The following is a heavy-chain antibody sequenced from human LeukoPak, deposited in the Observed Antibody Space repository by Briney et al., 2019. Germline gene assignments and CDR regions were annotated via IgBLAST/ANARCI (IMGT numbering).Heavy chain of an antibody. D-gene: IGHD2-15*01. J-gene: IGHJ2*01. V-gene: IGHV4-39*07. CDR1: GDSIRSSSYY. CDR3: ARDLAVAYCSGGSCKPSRSYWFFDL. Sequence: PSETLSLTCTVSGDSIRSSSYYWSWIRQPPGKGLEWIGEINHSGSTNYNPSLKSRVTISVDTSKNQFSLRLSSVTAADTAVYYCARDLAVAYCSGGSCKPSRSYWFFDLWGRGTLVTVSS. CDR2: INHSGST.